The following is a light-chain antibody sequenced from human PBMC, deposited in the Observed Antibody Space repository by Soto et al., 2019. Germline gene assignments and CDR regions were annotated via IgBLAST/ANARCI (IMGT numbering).Light chain of an antibody. CDR3: HQRQSWPRT. V-gene: IGKV3-11*01. CDR1: QALNTR. J-gene: IGKJ1*01. Sequence: EILLPQSPATLSALRGDRVTLSCRASQALNTRLAWYQHKPGQAPRLLIYLPPNRAAGVPSRFSAWGSETDFTLTIGDVEPEDFAVYYCHQRQSWPRTFGQGTKVDIK. CDR2: LPP.